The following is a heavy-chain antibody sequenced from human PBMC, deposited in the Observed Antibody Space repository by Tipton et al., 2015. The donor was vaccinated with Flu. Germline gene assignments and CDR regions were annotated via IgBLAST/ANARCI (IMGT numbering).Heavy chain of an antibody. CDR1: GSSISSDYY. Sequence: TLSLTCEVSGSSISSDYYWGWIRQTPGKGLEWIGSMYRSGSTYSNPSFQSRLTISLDTSKNEFSPKIHSVAAADTAVYYCASGTLLLFNFWGQGILVTVSS. V-gene: IGHV4-38-2*01. J-gene: IGHJ4*02. D-gene: IGHD2-21*01. CDR3: ASGTLLLFNF. CDR2: MYRSGST.